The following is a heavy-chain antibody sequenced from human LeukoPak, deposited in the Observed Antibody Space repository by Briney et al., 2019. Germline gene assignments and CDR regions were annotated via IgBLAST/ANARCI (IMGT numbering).Heavy chain of an antibody. CDR3: ARDGYDYRTEDGY. J-gene: IGHJ4*02. CDR1: GFTFSSYS. D-gene: IGHD5-12*01. CDR2: ISSSSSYI. V-gene: IGHV3-21*01. Sequence: GSLRLSCAASGFTFSSYSMNWVRQAPGKGLEWVSSISSSSSYIYYADSVKGRFTISRDNAKNSLYLQMNSLRAEDTAVYYCARDGYDYRTEDGYWGQGTLVTVSS.